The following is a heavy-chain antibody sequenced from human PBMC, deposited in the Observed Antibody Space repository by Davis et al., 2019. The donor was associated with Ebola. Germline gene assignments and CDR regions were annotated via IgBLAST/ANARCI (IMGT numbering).Heavy chain of an antibody. V-gene: IGHV1-2*04. D-gene: IGHD5-24*01. CDR3: ARQGKMATISYYGMDV. CDR2: INPNSGGT. J-gene: IGHJ6*02. CDR1: GYTFTGYY. Sequence: ASVKVSCKASGYTFTGYYMHWVRQAPGQGLEWMGLINPNSGGTNYAQKFQGWVTMTRDTSISTAYMELGRLRSDDTAVYYCARQGKMATISYYGMDVWGQGTTVTVSS.